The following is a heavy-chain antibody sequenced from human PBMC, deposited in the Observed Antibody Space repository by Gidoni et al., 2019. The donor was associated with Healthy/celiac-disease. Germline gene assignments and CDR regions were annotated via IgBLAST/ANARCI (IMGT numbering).Heavy chain of an antibody. CDR1: GGSFSGYY. D-gene: IGHD3-22*01. CDR2: INHSGST. V-gene: IGHV4-34*01. J-gene: IGHJ4*02. Sequence: QVQLQQWGAGLLKPSETLSLTCAVYGGSFSGYYWSWIRQPPGKGLEWIGEINHSGSTNYNPSLKSRFTISVDTSKNQFSLKLSSVTAADTAVYYCARGNYDSSGYPYYFDYWGQGTLVTVSS. CDR3: ARGNYDSSGYPYYFDY.